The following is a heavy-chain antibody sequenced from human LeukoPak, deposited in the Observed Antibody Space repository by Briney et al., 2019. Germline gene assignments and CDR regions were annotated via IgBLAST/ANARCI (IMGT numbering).Heavy chain of an antibody. D-gene: IGHD6-13*01. J-gene: IGHJ4*02. CDR3: ARDQSLAAYSSTWFDY. V-gene: IGHV1-18*01. CDR1: GYTFTNYG. Sequence: ASVKVSCKASGYTFTNYGISWVRQAPGQGLEWMGWISAYNGNTDYAQNLQGRVTMTTDTWTSTAYMELRSLRSDDTAVYYCARDQSLAAYSSTWFDYWGQGTPVTVSS. CDR2: ISAYNGNT.